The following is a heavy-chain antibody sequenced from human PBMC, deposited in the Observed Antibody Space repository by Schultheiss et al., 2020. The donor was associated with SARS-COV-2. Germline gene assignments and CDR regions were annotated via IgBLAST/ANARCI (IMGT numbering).Heavy chain of an antibody. CDR1: GFTFSSYG. CDR2: ISSSGSTI. V-gene: IGHV3-48*02. Sequence: GESLKISCAASGFTFSSYGMHWVRQAPGKGLEWVSYISSSGSTIYYADSVKGRFTISRDNAKNSLYLQMNSLRDEDTAVYYCARDWAGVDGNYGNWFDPWGQGVLVTVSS. J-gene: IGHJ5*02. CDR3: ARDWAGVDGNYGNWFDP. D-gene: IGHD4-17*01.